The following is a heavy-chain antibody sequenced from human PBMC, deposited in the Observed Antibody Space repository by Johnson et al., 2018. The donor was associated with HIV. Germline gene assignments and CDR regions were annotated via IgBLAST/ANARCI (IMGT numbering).Heavy chain of an antibody. CDR3: ARDLGEMECEVGASDAFDI. J-gene: IGHJ3*02. CDR2: ISGGTT. D-gene: IGHD1-26*01. CDR1: GFTFSDYY. V-gene: IGHV3-38*02. Sequence: VQLVESGGGVVRPGGSLRLSCAASGFTFSDYYMSWIRQAPGKGLEWVTSISGGTTYYAYSRKGRFTLSRDISKDTLHLQINSLRPEDTALYYCARDLGEMECEVGASDAFDIWGQGTMVTVSS.